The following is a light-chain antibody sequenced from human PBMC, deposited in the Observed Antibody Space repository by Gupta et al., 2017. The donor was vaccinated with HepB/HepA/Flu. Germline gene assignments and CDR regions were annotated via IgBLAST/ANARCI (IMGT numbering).Light chain of an antibody. V-gene: IGKV2-28*01. CDR1: QSLIHSNVKTY. CDR3: MQALQSPCS. J-gene: IGKJ2*04. CDR2: LGS. Sequence: DIVLTQSPLSLPVTPGEAASITCRSSQSLIHSNVKTYLDWYLQKPGQSPQLLIFLGSNLASGVPDRVVASGSGTDFTLQITRVQSDDVGIYYCMQALQSPCSFGQGTNLEI.